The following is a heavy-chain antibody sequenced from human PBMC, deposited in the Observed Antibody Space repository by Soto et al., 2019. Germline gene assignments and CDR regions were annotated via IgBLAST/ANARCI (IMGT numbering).Heavy chain of an antibody. D-gene: IGHD3-22*01. Sequence: GRSLRLSCAASGFTFDDYAMHWVRQAPGKGLEWVSLISGDGGSTYYADSVKGRFTISRDNSKNSLYLQMNSLRTEDTALYYCAKDVRGDYDSSGYYYYYYYGMDVWGQGTTVTVSS. J-gene: IGHJ6*02. V-gene: IGHV3-43*02. CDR3: AKDVRGDYDSSGYYYYYYYGMDV. CDR1: GFTFDDYA. CDR2: ISGDGGST.